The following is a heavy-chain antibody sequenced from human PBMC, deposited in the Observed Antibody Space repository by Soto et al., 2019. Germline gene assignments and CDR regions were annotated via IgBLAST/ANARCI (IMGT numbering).Heavy chain of an antibody. CDR3: ARGPYCSGGSCSTDY. CDR2: IYTSGST. CDR1: GGSISSYY. Sequence: SETLSLTCTVSGGSISSYYWSWIRQPAGKGLEWIGRIYTSGSTNYNPSLKSRVTMSVDTSKNQFSLKLSSVTAADTAVYYCARGPYCSGGSCSTDYWGQGTLVPVSP. J-gene: IGHJ4*02. D-gene: IGHD2-15*01. V-gene: IGHV4-4*07.